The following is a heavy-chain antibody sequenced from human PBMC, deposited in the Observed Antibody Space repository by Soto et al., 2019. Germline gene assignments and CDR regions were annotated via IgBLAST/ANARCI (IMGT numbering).Heavy chain of an antibody. Sequence: GGSLRLCCAASGFTFSNYAMSWVRQAPGKGLEWVSGITSSGGNTYYADADSVKGRFTISRDNSKNTLFLQMNSLRAEDTAVYYCARPLKCSYWGQGTLVTVSS. CDR3: ARPLKCSY. D-gene: IGHD3-10*02. V-gene: IGHV3-23*01. CDR1: GFTFSNYA. CDR2: ITSSGGNT. J-gene: IGHJ4*02.